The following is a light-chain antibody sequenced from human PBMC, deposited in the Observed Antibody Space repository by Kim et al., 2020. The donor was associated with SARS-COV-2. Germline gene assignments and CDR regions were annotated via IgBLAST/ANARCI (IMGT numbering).Light chain of an antibody. CDR1: GSNIGSNY. CDR2: RNN. V-gene: IGLV1-47*01. J-gene: IGLJ2*01. Sequence: GQSMTISCSGSGSNIGSNYVYWYQQLPGTAPKLLIYRNNQRPSGVPDRFSGSKSGTSASLAISGLRSEDEADYYCAAWDDSLSGVVFGGGTQLTVL. CDR3: AAWDDSLSGVV.